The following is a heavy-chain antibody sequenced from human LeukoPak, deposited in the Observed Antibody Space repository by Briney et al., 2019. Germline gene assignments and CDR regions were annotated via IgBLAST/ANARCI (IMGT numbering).Heavy chain of an antibody. J-gene: IGHJ2*01. CDR1: GGSISSGDYY. CDR2: IYYSGST. D-gene: IGHD6-13*01. V-gene: IGHV4-30-4*02. Sequence: SETLSLTCTVSGGSISSGDYYWSWIRQPPGKGLEWIGYIYYSGSTYYNPSLKSRVTISVDTSKNQFSLKLSSVTAADTAVYYCAREERQQLSNWYFDLWGRGTLVTVSS. CDR3: AREERQQLSNWYFDL.